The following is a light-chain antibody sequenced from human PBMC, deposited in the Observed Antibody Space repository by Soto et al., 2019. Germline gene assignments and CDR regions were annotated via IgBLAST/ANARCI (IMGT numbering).Light chain of an antibody. J-gene: IGLJ2*01. CDR3: CSYTSRSTVV. CDR1: SSDVGGYNH. V-gene: IGLV2-14*01. Sequence: QSVLTQPASVSGSPGQSITISCTGTSSDVGGYNHVSWYQHPPGKAPKLILFAVSDRPSGVSHRFSGSKSGNTASLTISGLQAEDEADYYCCSYTSRSTVVFGGGTKLTVL. CDR2: AVS.